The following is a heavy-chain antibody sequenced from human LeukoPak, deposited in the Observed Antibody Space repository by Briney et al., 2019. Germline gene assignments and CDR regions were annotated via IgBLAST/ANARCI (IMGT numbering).Heavy chain of an antibody. D-gene: IGHD4-23*01. Sequence: SETLSLTCSVSGGYIITSDHYWGWIRQPPGKGLEWIGSIYYTGSTSTNPFFKRRVTLSVDTSKNQFSLNLTSVTAADTAVYYCARERYYYGGKTWFDPWGQGTLVTVSS. CDR3: ARERYYYGGKTWFDP. CDR1: GGYIITSDHY. V-gene: IGHV4-39*07. J-gene: IGHJ5*02. CDR2: IYYTGST.